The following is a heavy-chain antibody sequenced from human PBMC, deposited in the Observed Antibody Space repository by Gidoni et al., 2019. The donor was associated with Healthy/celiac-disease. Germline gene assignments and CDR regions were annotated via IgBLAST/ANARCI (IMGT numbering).Heavy chain of an antibody. CDR2: ISGSGGST. Sequence: EVQLLESGGGLVQPGGSLRLSCAASGFTFSSYAMSWVRQAPGKGLELVSAISGSGGSTYYADSVKGRFTISRDNSKNTLYLQMNSLRAEDTAVYYCAKGMWRDDFWSGYYTGWFDPWGQGTLVTVSS. CDR3: AKGMWRDDFWSGYYTGWFDP. J-gene: IGHJ5*02. V-gene: IGHV3-23*01. CDR1: GFTFSSYA. D-gene: IGHD3-3*01.